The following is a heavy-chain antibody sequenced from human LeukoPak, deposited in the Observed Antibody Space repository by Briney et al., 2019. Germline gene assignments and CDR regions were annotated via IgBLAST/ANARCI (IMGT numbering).Heavy chain of an antibody. Sequence: SSETLSLTCTVSGGSISSHYWSWIRQPPGKGLEWVGYIYYSGSTNYNPSLKSRVTISVDTSKNQFSLKLSSVTAAGTAVYYCAREGLGGSYFNWFDPWGQGTLVTVSS. D-gene: IGHD1-26*01. CDR3: AREGLGGSYFNWFDP. CDR2: IYYSGST. J-gene: IGHJ5*02. V-gene: IGHV4-59*11. CDR1: GGSISSHY.